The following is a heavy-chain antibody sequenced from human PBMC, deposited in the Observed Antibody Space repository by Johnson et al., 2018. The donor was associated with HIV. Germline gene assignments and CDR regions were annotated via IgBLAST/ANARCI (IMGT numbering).Heavy chain of an antibody. D-gene: IGHD3-22*01. Sequence: VKLVESGGGVVQTGGSLRLSCAASGFTVSSNYMSWVRQAPGKGLEWVSVIYSGGSTYYADSVKGRFTISRDNSKNTLYLQMNSLRAEDTAVYYCARYYDSRPFDIWGQGTMVTVSS. CDR3: ARYYDSRPFDI. V-gene: IGHV3-66*01. CDR1: GFTVSSNY. CDR2: IYSGGST. J-gene: IGHJ3*02.